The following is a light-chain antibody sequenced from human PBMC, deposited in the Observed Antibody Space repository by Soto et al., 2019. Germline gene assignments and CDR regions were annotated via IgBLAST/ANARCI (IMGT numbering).Light chain of an antibody. CDR1: SSDDGGYNY. J-gene: IGLJ1*01. CDR3: SSYASSSTLV. CDR2: DVS. V-gene: IGLV2-14*01. Sequence: QSSLTQPASVAGSPGQSITISCTGTSSDDGGYNYVSWYQQHPGKAPKLMIYDVSNRPLGVSNRFSGSKSGNTASLTISGLQAEDEADYYCSSYASSSTLVCGTGTKITVL.